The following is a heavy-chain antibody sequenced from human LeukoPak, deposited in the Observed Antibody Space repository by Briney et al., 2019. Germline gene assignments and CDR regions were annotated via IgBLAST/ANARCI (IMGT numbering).Heavy chain of an antibody. CDR2: FDPEDGET. D-gene: IGHD2-15*01. CDR1: GYTLTELS. CDR3: ARDRCSGGSCYSVFQS. V-gene: IGHV1-24*01. J-gene: IGHJ5*02. Sequence: ASVKVSCKVSGYTLTELSMHWVRQAPGKGLEWMGGFDPEDGETIYAQKFQGRVTMTEDTSTDTAYMELSSLRSEDTAVYYCARDRCSGGSCYSVFQSWGQGTLVTVSS.